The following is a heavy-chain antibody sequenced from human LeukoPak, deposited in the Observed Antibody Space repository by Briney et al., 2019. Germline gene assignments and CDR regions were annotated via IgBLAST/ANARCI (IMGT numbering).Heavy chain of an antibody. CDR3: ARDARAATDTTKYYYYYGMDV. V-gene: IGHV3-48*03. Sequence: GGSLRLSCAASGFTFSSYEMNWVRQAPGKGLEWVSYISSRSSTIYYADSVKGRFTISRDNAKNSLFLQMNSLRAEDTAVYYCARDARAATDTTKYYYYYGMDVWGQGTTVTVSS. CDR2: ISSRSSTI. J-gene: IGHJ6*02. D-gene: IGHD6-25*01. CDR1: GFTFSSYE.